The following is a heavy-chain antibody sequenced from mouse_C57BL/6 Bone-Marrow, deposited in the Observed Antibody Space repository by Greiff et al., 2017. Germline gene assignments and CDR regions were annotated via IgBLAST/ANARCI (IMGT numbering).Heavy chain of an antibody. Sequence: VQLQQSGPGLVQPSPSLSITCTVSGFSLTSYGVHWVRQSPGKGLEWLGVIWRGGSTDYNAAFMSRLSISKDNAKSQVFFKMNSLQADDTAIYYGAKKTGAMDYRGQGTSVTVSS. J-gene: IGHJ4*01. CDR3: AKKTGAMDY. CDR2: IWRGGST. V-gene: IGHV2-5*01. CDR1: GFSLTSYG.